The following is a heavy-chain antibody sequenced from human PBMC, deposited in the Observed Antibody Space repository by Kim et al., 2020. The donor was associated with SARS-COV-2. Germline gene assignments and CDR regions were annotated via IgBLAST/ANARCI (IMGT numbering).Heavy chain of an antibody. V-gene: IGHV3-49*04. CDR1: GFTFGDYA. Sequence: GGSLRLSCTASGFTFGDYAMSWVRQAPGKGLEWVGFIRSKAYGGTTEYAASVKGRFTISRDDSKSIAYLQMNSLKTEDTAVYYCGAAVVTRYVDYWGQGTLVTVSS. J-gene: IGHJ4*02. D-gene: IGHD2-15*01. CDR2: IRSKAYGGTT. CDR3: GAAVVTRYVDY.